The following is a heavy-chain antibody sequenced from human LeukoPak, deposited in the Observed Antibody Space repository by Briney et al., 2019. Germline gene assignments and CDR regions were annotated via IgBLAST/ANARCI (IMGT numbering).Heavy chain of an antibody. CDR1: GFTFSDYY. J-gene: IGHJ5*02. CDR3: ARGGYRVNWFDP. V-gene: IGHV3-11*06. D-gene: IGHD6-13*01. CDR2: ISSSSSYT. Sequence: GGSLRLSCAASGFTFSDYYMSWIRQAPGKGLEWVSYISSSSSYTNYADSVKGRFTIPRDNAKNSLYLKMNSLRVEDTAVYYCARGGYRVNWFDPWGQGTLVTVSS.